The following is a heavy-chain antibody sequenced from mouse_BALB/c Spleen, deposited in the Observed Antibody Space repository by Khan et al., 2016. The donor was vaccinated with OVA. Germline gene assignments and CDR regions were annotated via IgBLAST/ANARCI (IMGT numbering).Heavy chain of an antibody. J-gene: IGHJ3*01. Sequence: VQLKESGAELVRPGALVKLSCKASGFNIKDYYIHWVKQRPEQGLEWIGWVDPENDNSIYDPKFQGKATITADTSSNTAYLQLGSLASEDTAVYYCARSGYFAWFGYWGQGTLVTVSA. CDR2: VDPENDNS. CDR3: ARSGYFAWFGY. V-gene: IGHV14-1*02. CDR1: GFNIKDYY.